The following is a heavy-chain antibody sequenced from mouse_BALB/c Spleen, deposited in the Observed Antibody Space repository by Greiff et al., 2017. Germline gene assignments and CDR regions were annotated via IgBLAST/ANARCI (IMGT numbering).Heavy chain of an antibody. CDR3: APSTMIRTWFAY. CDR1: GFNIKDYY. J-gene: IGHJ3*01. CDR2: IDPENGNT. Sequence: EVKLVESGAELVRPGALVKLSCKASGFNIKDYYMHWVKQRPEQGLEWIGWIDPENGNTIYDPKFQGKASITADTSSNTAYLQLSSLTSEDTAVYYCAPSTMIRTWFAYWGQGTLVTVSA. D-gene: IGHD2-4*01. V-gene: IGHV14-1*02.